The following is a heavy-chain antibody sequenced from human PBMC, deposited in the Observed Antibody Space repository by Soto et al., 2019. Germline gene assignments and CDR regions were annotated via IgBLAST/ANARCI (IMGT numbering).Heavy chain of an antibody. CDR3: ARDTSNSFDY. J-gene: IGHJ4*02. V-gene: IGHV1-18*01. Sequence: HVQLLQSGGELKKPGASVKVSCNTSGFTFNTYFISWVRQAPGQGLEWMGWISQYNGNTKYGEKFQGRVTMTKDTITRTAYMELRKQRIDDTAVYYCARDTSNSFDYWGQGTLVTVSS. CDR2: ISQYNGNT. CDR1: GFTFNTYF. D-gene: IGHD2-2*01.